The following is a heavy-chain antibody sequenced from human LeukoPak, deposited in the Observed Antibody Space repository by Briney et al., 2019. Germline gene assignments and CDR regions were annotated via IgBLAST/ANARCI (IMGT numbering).Heavy chain of an antibody. J-gene: IGHJ6*04. CDR3: ARGHLGLSCMDV. V-gene: IGHV4-61*02. CDR1: GGSISSGSYY. Sequence: SETLSLTCTVSGGSISSGSYYWSWIRQPAGKGLEWIGRIYTSGSTNYNPSLKSRVTISVDTSKNQFSLKLSSVTAADTAVYYCARGHLGLSCMDVWGKGTTVTVSS. D-gene: IGHD3-16*01. CDR2: IYTSGST.